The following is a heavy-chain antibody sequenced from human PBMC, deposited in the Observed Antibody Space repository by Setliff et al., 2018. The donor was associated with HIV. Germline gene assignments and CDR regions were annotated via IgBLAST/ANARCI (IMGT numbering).Heavy chain of an antibody. CDR1: GFPFSGAW. V-gene: IGHV3-15*01. J-gene: IGHJ3*02. D-gene: IGHD5-12*01. CDR2: IKSKTDGGTT. CDR3: VTADLGRGLQLLDAFDI. Sequence: GGSLRLSCAASGFPFSGAWMGWVRQAPGKGLEWVGQIKSKTDGGTTQIGTPVKGRFTISRDDSKNTLYLQMNTLKTEDTAVYYCVTADLGRGLQLLDAFDIWGQGTMVTVSS.